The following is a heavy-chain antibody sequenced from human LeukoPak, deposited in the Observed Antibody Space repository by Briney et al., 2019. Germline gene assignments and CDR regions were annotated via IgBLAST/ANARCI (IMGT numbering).Heavy chain of an antibody. D-gene: IGHD3-3*01. CDR1: GGSISSSNW. CDR2: IYHSGST. V-gene: IGHV4-4*02. CDR3: AREDYDFWSGYYYYYMDV. Sequence: SETLSLTCAVSGGSISSSNWWSWVRQPPGKGLEWIGEIYHSGSTNYNPSLKSRVTISVDKSKNQFSLKLSSVTAADTAVYYCAREDYDFWSGYYYYYMDVWGKGTTVTVSS. J-gene: IGHJ6*03.